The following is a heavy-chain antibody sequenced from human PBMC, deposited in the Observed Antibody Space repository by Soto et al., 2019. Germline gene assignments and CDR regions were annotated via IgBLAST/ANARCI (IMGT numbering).Heavy chain of an antibody. V-gene: IGHV1-8*01. D-gene: IGHD4-17*01. CDR2: MNPNSGNT. J-gene: IGHJ6*02. CDR3: ATDGASTVTLYGMDV. CDR1: GYTFTSYD. Sequence: ASVKVSCKASGYTFTSYDINWVRQATGQGLEWMGWMNPNSGNTGYAQKFQGRVTMTRNTSISTAYMELSSLRSEDTAVYYCATDGASTVTLYGMDVWRQGTTVTVSS.